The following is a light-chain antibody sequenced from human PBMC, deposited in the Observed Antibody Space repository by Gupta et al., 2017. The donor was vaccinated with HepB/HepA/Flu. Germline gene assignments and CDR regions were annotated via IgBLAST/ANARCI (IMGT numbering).Light chain of an antibody. CDR2: LAS. V-gene: IGKV2-28*01. J-gene: IGKJ1*01. CDR1: QSLRHSSGFDH. CDR3: MQSVQTHWT. Sequence: EIVMNQSPLSLTVCPGESASISCRSSQSLRHSSGFDHLDWYLQKPGQSPRLLIFLASNRASGVPDKFIGSGSGTDFTLKISRVEAEDVGVYYCMQSVQTHWTFGRGTKVEI.